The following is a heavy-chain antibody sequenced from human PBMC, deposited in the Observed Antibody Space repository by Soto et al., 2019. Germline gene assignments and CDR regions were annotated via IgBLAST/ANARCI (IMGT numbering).Heavy chain of an antibody. CDR1: GFSLSTSGVG. J-gene: IGHJ3*02. CDR3: AHRRRYYDSSDAFDI. D-gene: IGHD3-22*01. V-gene: IGHV2-5*02. Sequence: QITLKESGPTLVKPTQTLTLTCTFSGFSLSTSGVGVGWIRQPPGKALEWLALIYWDDDKRYSPSLKSRLTITKDTSKTQVVLTMTNMDPVDTATYYCAHRRRYYDSSDAFDIWGQGTMVTVSS. CDR2: IYWDDDK.